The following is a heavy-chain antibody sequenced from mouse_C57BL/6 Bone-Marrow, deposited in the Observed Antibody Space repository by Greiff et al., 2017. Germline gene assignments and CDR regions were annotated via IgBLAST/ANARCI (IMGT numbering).Heavy chain of an antibody. CDR2: ISNGGGST. V-gene: IGHV5-12*01. J-gene: IGHJ3*01. CDR1: GFTFSDYY. CDR3: ARPDGYSFAY. Sequence: EVKVVESGGGLVQPGGSLKLSCAASGFTFSDYYMYWVRQTPEKRLEWVAYISNGGGSTYYPDTVKGRFTISRDNAKNTLYLQMSRLKSEDTAMYYCARPDGYSFAYWGQGTLVTVSA. D-gene: IGHD2-3*01.